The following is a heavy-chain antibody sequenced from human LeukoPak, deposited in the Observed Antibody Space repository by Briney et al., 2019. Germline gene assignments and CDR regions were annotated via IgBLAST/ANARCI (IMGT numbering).Heavy chain of an antibody. CDR3: ARARCSSTSCPMWAFDI. D-gene: IGHD2-2*01. V-gene: IGHV4-59*01. CDR1: GDSINSYY. Sequence: SETLSLTCSVSGDSINSYYWSWLRQPPGKGLEWVGYIYYSGSSKYNPSLKSRVTISVDTSKNQLSLKLSSVTAADTAVYYCARARCSSTSCPMWAFDIWGQGTMVTVSS. J-gene: IGHJ3*02. CDR2: IYYSGSS.